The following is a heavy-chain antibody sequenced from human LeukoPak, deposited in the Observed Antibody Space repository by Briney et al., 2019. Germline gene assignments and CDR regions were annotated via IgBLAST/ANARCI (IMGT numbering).Heavy chain of an antibody. D-gene: IGHD3-22*01. CDR3: ARCPVPYDSSARWFDP. CDR1: GFTFSSYA. J-gene: IGHJ5*02. Sequence: QTGGSLRLSCAASGFTFSSYAMNWVRQAPGKGLEWVSSISGSAGSTYYADSVKGRFTISRDNSKNTLYLQMNSLRAEDTAVYYCARCPVPYDSSARWFDPWGQGTLVTVSS. CDR2: ISGSAGST. V-gene: IGHV3-23*01.